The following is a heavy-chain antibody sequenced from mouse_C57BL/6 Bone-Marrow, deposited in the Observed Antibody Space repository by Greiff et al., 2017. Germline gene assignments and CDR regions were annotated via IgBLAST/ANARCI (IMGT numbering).Heavy chain of an antibody. Sequence: QVTLKVSGPGILQSSQTLSLTCSFSGFSLSTSGMGVSWIRQPSGKGLEWLAHIYWDDDNRYNTSLKSRLTISKDTSRNQVFLKITSVDTADTATYYCARYGNYDAMDYWGQGTSVTVSS. V-gene: IGHV8-12*01. CDR3: ARYGNYDAMDY. CDR1: GFSLSTSGMG. J-gene: IGHJ4*01. D-gene: IGHD2-10*02. CDR2: IYWDDDN.